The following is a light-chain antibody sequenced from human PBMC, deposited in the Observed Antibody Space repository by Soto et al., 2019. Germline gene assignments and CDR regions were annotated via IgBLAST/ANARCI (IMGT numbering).Light chain of an antibody. Sequence: AIQLTQSPSSLSASVGDRVTITCRASQGISSALAWYQQKPGKAPKLLIYDASSLQSGVPSRFSGRGSGTDFTLTISSLQPEDFATYYCQHFNNYLRTFGQGTRVEIK. CDR3: QHFNNYLRT. CDR2: DAS. V-gene: IGKV1D-13*01. J-gene: IGKJ1*01. CDR1: QGISSA.